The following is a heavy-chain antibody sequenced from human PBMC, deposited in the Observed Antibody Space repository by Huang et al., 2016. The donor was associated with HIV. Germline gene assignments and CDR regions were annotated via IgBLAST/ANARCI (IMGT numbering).Heavy chain of an antibody. D-gene: IGHD3-3*01. CDR1: GFTFSSYA. CDR2: ITDGINNR. CDR3: AKDADTSGYDVLGPFGS. V-gene: IGHV3-23*01. J-gene: IGHJ4*02. Sequence: EVLLLESGGGLVQPGGSLRLSCVASGFTFSSYAMSWVRQAPGKGLEWVSGITDGINNRDYAHSVKGRFAVPRDESTNTLYLQMNSLRAEDTAVYYCAKDADTSGYDVLGPFGSWGQGTLVTVSS.